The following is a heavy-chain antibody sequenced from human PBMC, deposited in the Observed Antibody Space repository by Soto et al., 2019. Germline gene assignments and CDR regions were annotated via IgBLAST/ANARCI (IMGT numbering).Heavy chain of an antibody. J-gene: IGHJ6*02. CDR1: GFTFDDYA. V-gene: IGHV3-9*01. CDR3: AKDMGGSGSPDYYYYGMDV. Sequence: PWRSMRLSCSASGFTFDDYAMHWGRQAPGKGLDWVSGISWNSGSIGYADSVKGRFTITRDNDKKALYLQMNSLRAEDTALYYCAKDMGGSGSPDYYYYGMDVWGQGTTFTVCS. D-gene: IGHD3-10*01. CDR2: ISWNSGSI.